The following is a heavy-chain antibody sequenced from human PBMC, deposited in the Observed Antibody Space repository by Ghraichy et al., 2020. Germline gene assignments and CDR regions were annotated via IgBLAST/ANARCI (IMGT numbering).Heavy chain of an antibody. D-gene: IGHD3-16*02. V-gene: IGHV4-34*01. J-gene: IGHJ4*02. CDR3: AREPYNYDYVWGSYPHPGSDY. Sequence: SETLSLTCAVYGGSFSGYYWSWIRQPPGKGLEWIGEINHSGSTNYNPSLKSRVTISVDTSKNQFSLKLSSVTAADTAVYYCAREPYNYDYVWGSYPHPGSDYWGQGTLVTVSS. CDR1: GGSFSGYY. CDR2: INHSGST.